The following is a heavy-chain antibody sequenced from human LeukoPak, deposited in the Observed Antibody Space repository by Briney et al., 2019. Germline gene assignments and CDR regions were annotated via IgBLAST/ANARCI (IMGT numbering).Heavy chain of an antibody. CDR3: ARGGWNKFDY. CDR2: MCYSWCP. J-gene: IGHJ4*02. CDR1: GGSFSSYY. V-gene: IGHV4-59*01. D-gene: IGHD3-22*01. Sequence: SETLTLPCTVSGGSFSSYYWSWIRQPPGKGLEWIGYMCYSWCPKHNPSLERRVTISVDTSKNQFSLKLSSVTAADRAMYYCARGGWNKFDYWGQGTLVTVSS.